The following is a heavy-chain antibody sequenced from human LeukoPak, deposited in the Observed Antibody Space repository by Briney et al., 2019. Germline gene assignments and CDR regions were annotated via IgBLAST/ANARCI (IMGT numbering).Heavy chain of an antibody. Sequence: ASVKVSCKASGYTFTGYYMHWVRQAPGQGLEWMGWINPNSGGTNYAQKFQGRVTMTRDTSISTAYMELSRLRSDDTAVYYCARAPYSSAPMDVWGKGTTVTVSS. CDR2: INPNSGGT. CDR1: GYTFTGYY. V-gene: IGHV1-2*02. CDR3: ARAPYSSAPMDV. D-gene: IGHD6-25*01. J-gene: IGHJ6*03.